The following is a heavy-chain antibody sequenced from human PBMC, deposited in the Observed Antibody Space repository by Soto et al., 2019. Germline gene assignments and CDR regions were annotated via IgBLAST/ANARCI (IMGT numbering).Heavy chain of an antibody. J-gene: IGHJ4*02. CDR2: TGGSGRTT. Sequence: HPGGSLRLSCASSGFTFSIYAMTWVRQAPGKGLEWVSTTGGSGRTTYYADSVKGRFTVSRDNSKNTLDLQMSSLRAEDTAVYYCATVHNTSRSFDYLGQGTLVTVSS. CDR1: GFTFSIYA. D-gene: IGHD1-20*01. CDR3: ATVHNTSRSFDY. V-gene: IGHV3-23*01.